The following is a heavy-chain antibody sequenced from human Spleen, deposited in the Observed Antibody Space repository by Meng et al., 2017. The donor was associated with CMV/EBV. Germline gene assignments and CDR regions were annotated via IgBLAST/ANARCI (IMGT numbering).Heavy chain of an antibody. CDR1: GFTFEDFA. Sequence: GGSLRLSCAASGFTFEDFAMHWVRQIPGEGLEWLSGMSGNTGFIGYADSVKGRFTISRDNSKNTLYLQMNSLRAEDTAVYYCAKSLEHIVPKGVDVWGQGTTVTVSS. CDR3: AKSLEHIVPKGVDV. CDR2: MSGNTGFI. J-gene: IGHJ6*02. V-gene: IGHV3-9*01. D-gene: IGHD2-21*01.